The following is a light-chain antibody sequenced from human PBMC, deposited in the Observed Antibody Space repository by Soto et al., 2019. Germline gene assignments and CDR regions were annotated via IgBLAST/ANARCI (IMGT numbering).Light chain of an antibody. Sequence: QSALTQPASVSGSPGQSITISCTGTSSDVGGYNFVSWYQHHPGKAPKLMIYEVSNRPSGVSIRFSGSKSGNTASLTISGLQAEDEADYYCCSFAGSSTSVFGTGTKLTVL. CDR2: EVS. V-gene: IGLV2-23*02. CDR1: SSDVGGYNF. CDR3: CSFAGSSTSV. J-gene: IGLJ1*01.